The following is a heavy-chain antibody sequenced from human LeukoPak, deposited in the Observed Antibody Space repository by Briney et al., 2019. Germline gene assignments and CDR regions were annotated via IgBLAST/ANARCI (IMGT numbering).Heavy chain of an antibody. D-gene: IGHD3-9*01. J-gene: IGHJ3*02. CDR1: GGSISSYY. Sequence: SETLSLTCTVSGGSISSYYWSWIRQPAGKGLEWIGCIYYSGSTNYNPSLKSRVTISVDTSKNQFSLKLSSVTATDTAVYYCARHVGAYYDILTGYYKLRAFDIWGQGTMVTVSS. CDR3: ARHVGAYYDILTGYYKLRAFDI. CDR2: IYYSGST. V-gene: IGHV4-59*08.